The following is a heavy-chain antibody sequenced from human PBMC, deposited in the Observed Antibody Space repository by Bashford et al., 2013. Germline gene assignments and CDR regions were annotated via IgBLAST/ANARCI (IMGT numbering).Heavy chain of an antibody. D-gene: IGHD2-15*01. CDR2: ISAYNGNT. J-gene: IGHJ4*02. Sequence: WVRQAPGQGLEWMGWISAYNGNTNYAQKFQGRVTMTTDTSTSTAYMELRSLRSDDTAVYYCARGRGVASTFRLTTWGQGTLVTVSS. V-gene: IGHV1-18*01. CDR3: ARGRGVASTFRLTT.